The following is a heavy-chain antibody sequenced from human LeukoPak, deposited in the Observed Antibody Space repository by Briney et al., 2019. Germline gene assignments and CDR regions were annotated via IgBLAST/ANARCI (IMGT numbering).Heavy chain of an antibody. CDR3: ARDLSFGSLDF. CDR2: MWYDGSKE. D-gene: IGHD1-26*01. J-gene: IGHJ4*02. Sequence: RPGGSLRLSCAASGFTLSSHGMHWVRQAPGKGLERVAGMWYDGSKEDYADSVKGRFTISRDMSKNTLNLQMNSLRVEDTAMFYCARDLSFGSLDFRGQGTLVTVSS. CDR1: GFTLSSHG. V-gene: IGHV3-33*01.